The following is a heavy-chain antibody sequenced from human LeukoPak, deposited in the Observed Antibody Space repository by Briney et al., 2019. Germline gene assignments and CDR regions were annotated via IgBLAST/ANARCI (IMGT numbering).Heavy chain of an antibody. D-gene: IGHD4-17*01. CDR1: GVSFNDYY. V-gene: IGHV4-34*01. Sequence: SDTLSLTCSLSGVSFNDYYWSWVRQTPGKGLEWIGDINHSGYTNDSPSLKSPVTLSIDTSRKQLSLNLRSVTVADSGIYYWTRRTTGNDYWGQGTLVTVSS. CDR2: INHSGYT. CDR3: TRRTTGNDY. J-gene: IGHJ4*02.